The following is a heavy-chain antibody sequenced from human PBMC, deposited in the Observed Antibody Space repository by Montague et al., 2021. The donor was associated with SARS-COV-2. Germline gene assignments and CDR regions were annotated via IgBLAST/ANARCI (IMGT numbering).Heavy chain of an antibody. D-gene: IGHD3-22*01. CDR1: DGSFSDYS. CDR3: ARGRQHINMVVVVVTGGEYYFDF. V-gene: IGHV4-34*01. Sequence: SETRSLTCAVYDGSFSDYSWTWIGQPPGKGLEWIGEINHRGSTNYNPSLKSRVTISVDTSKNQFSLKMTSVTAADTAVYYCARGRQHINMVVVVVTGGEYYFDFWGQGTLVAVSS. CDR2: INHRGST. J-gene: IGHJ4*02.